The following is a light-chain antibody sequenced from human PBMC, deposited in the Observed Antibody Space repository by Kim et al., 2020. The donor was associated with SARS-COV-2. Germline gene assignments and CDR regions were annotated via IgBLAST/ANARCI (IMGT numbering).Light chain of an antibody. Sequence: DIQMTQSPSSLSVSIGDRVTITCRASQSISSLNWYQHKPGKAPKLLMYAVSSLQSAVPSRFSGSGAGTDFTLTISSLQPEDVATYYYQQNHSSPYTFGQGTKLEI. V-gene: IGKV1-39*01. J-gene: IGKJ2*01. CDR2: AVS. CDR1: QSISS. CDR3: QQNHSSPYT.